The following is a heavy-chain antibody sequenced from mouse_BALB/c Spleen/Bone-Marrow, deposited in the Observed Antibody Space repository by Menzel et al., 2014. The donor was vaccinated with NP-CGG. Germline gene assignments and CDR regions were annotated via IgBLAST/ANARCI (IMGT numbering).Heavy chain of an antibody. CDR2: IYPGDGDT. CDR3: ARSGYGSSYDY. D-gene: IGHD1-1*01. V-gene: IGHV1-80*01. Sequence: VMLVESGAELVRPGSSVKISCKASGYVFSTYWMNWVKQRPGQGLEWIGRIYPGDGDTNYNGKFKGTATLTADKSSSTAYMQLSSLTSEDSAVYFCARSGYGSSYDYWGQGTTLTVSS. J-gene: IGHJ2*01. CDR1: GYVFSTYW.